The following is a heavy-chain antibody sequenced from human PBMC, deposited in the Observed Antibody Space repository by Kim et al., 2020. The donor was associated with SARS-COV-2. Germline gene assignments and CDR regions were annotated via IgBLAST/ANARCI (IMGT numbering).Heavy chain of an antibody. CDR1: GFIFSSYS. CDR2: ISIGRSYI. J-gene: IGHJ3*02. CDR3: ARVYRSGYSHDAFDI. Sequence: GGSLRLSCAASGFIFSSYSMNWVRQAPGTGLEWVSSISIGRSYIHYADSVKGRFTGSRDNAKNSLYLQMNSLRAEDTAVYYCARVYRSGYSHDAFDIWGQGTMVTVSS. D-gene: IGHD3-22*01. V-gene: IGHV3-21*01.